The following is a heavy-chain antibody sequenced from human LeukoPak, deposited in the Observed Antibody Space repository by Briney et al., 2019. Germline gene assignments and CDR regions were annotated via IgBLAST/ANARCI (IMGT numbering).Heavy chain of an antibody. D-gene: IGHD2-8*01. CDR3: AKVKSSLTLIGA. CDR2: ISGAGDIA. J-gene: IGHJ5*02. V-gene: IGHV3-23*01. CDR1: GFLFSRCA. Sequence: LTGGSLRLSCAASGFLFSRCAMSWVRQAPGKGLEWVSSISGAGDIAHYAESVKGRFTISRDNSGNTLYVQMGSLRAEDTAVYYCAKVKSSLTLIGAWGQGTLVTVSS.